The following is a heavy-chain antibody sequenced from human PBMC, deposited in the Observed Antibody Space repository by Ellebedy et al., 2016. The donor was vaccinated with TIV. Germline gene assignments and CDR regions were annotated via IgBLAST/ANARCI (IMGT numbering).Heavy chain of an antibody. Sequence: SETLSLTCTVSGGSISSYYWSWIRQPPGKGLEWIGEINHSGSTNYNPSLKSRVTISVDTSKNQFSLKLSSVTAADTAVYYCARALGYYDSSGYLTGYWYFDLWGRGTLVTVSS. D-gene: IGHD3-22*01. CDR2: INHSGST. CDR1: GGSISSYY. V-gene: IGHV4-34*01. CDR3: ARALGYYDSSGYLTGYWYFDL. J-gene: IGHJ2*01.